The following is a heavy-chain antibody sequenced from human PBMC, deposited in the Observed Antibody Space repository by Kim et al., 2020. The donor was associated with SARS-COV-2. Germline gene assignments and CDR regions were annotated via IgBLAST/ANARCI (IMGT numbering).Heavy chain of an antibody. CDR2: IGGAFNYI. CDR3: ARGGYCSSTSCYFYYYALDV. Sequence: GGSLRLSCEASGFAFGTHSMNWVRQAPGKGLEWVSSIGGAFNYIYYADSGKGRFTISRDNAKNSLYLQMNSLRAEDTAVYYCARGGYCSSTSCYFYYYALDVWGQGTTVTVSS. CDR1: GFAFGTHS. D-gene: IGHD2-2*01. V-gene: IGHV3-21*01. J-gene: IGHJ6*02.